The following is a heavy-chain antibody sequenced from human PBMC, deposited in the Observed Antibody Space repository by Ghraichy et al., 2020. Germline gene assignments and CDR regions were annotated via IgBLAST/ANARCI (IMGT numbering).Heavy chain of an antibody. CDR2: ISWSSAYI. CDR3: ARGDYQGSGGHADY. D-gene: IGHD3-10*01. V-gene: IGHV3-9*01. Sequence: SLNISCAASGFTFSDYAMNWVRQVPGKGLEWVSGISWSSAYIGYADSVKGRFTISRDNAKNSLYLQMNSLRTDDTALYDCARGDYQGSGGHADYWGQGTLVTVSS. CDR1: GFTFSDYA. J-gene: IGHJ4*02.